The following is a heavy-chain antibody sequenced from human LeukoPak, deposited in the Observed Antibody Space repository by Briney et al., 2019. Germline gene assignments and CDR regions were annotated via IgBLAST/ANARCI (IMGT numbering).Heavy chain of an antibody. Sequence: PSETLSLTCTVSGGSISSYYWSWIRQPPGKGLEWIGYIYTSGSTNYNPSLKSRVTISVDTSKNQFSLKLSSVTAADTAVYYCARERQWLVGRGYYFDYWGQGTLVTVSS. CDR3: ARERQWLVGRGYYFDY. V-gene: IGHV4-59*01. J-gene: IGHJ4*02. CDR2: IYTSGST. CDR1: GGSISSYY. D-gene: IGHD6-19*01.